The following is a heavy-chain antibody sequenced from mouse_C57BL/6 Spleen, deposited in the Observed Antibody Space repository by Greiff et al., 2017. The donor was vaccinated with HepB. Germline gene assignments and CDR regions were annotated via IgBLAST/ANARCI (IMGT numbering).Heavy chain of an antibody. Sequence: VQLQQSGPVLVKPGASVKMSCKASGYTFTDYYMNWVKQSHGKSLEWIGVINPYNGGTSYNQKFKGKATLTVDKSSSTAYMELNSLTSEDSAVYYCARSDYYGSSLWYFDVWGTGTTVTVSS. D-gene: IGHD1-1*01. CDR1: GYTFTDYY. CDR2: INPYNGGT. V-gene: IGHV1-19*01. J-gene: IGHJ1*03. CDR3: ARSDYYGSSLWYFDV.